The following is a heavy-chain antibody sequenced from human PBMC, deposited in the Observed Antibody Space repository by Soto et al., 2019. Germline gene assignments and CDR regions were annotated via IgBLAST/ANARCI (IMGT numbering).Heavy chain of an antibody. CDR1: GFTFSSYW. CDR3: ARDWAYSYGYLSHLRYYYGMDV. V-gene: IGHV3-7*01. J-gene: IGHJ6*02. CDR2: IKQDGSEK. D-gene: IGHD5-18*01. Sequence: QPGGSLRLSCAASGFTFSSYWMSWVRQAPGKGLEWVANIKQDGSEKYYVDSVKGRFTISRDNSKNTLYLQMNSLRAEDTAVYYCARDWAYSYGYLSHLRYYYGMDVWGQGTTVTVSS.